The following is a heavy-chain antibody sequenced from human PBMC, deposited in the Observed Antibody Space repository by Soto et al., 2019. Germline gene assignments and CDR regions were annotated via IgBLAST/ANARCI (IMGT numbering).Heavy chain of an antibody. D-gene: IGHD6-19*01. CDR1: GFSLSTSGVG. CDR3: AHSQKSGSIAVAGDFDY. V-gene: IGHV2-5*02. J-gene: IGHJ4*02. CDR2: IYWDDDK. Sequence: QITLKESGPTLVKPTQTLTLTCTFSGFSLSTSGVGVGWIRQPPGKALEWLALIYWDDDKRYSPSLKSRLTITKVTSKNQVVLTMTNMDPVDTATYYCAHSQKSGSIAVAGDFDYWGQGTLVTVSS.